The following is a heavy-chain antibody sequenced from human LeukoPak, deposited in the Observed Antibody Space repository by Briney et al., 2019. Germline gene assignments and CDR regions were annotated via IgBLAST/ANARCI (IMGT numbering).Heavy chain of an antibody. CDR1: GGSISSNSYY. CDR2: IYTSVST. V-gene: IGHV4-61*02. D-gene: IGHD2-15*01. J-gene: IGHJ4*02. CDR3: ARDSPPAYCSGGSCYFDY. Sequence: SETLSLPCTVSGGSISSNSYYWSWIRQPAGKGLEWIGRIYTSVSTEYKPSLDSRVTISKDTSKDEFSLTLSSVTAADTAVYYCARDSPPAYCSGGSCYFDYWGQGTLVTVSS.